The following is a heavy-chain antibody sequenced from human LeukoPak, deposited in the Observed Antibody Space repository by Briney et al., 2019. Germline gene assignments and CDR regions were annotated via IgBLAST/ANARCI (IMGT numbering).Heavy chain of an antibody. D-gene: IGHD5-18*01. CDR2: ISAYNGNT. CDR3: ASSVNSRGYSYTYYFDY. J-gene: IGHJ4*02. V-gene: IGHV1-18*01. CDR1: GYTFTSYG. Sequence: ASVKVSCKASGYTFTSYGISWVRQAPGQGLEWMGWISAYNGNTNYAQKLQGRVTMTTDTSTSTAYMELRSLRSDDTAVYYCASSVNSRGYSYTYYFDYWGQGTLVTVSS.